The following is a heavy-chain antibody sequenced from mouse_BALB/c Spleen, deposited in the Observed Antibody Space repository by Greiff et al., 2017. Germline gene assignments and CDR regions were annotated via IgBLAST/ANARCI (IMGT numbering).Heavy chain of an antibody. Sequence: DVKLVESGGGLVQPGGSLRLSCATSGFTFTDYYMSWVRQPPGKALEWLGFIRNKANGYTTEYSASVKGRFTISRDNSQSILYLQMNTLRAEDSATYYCARDHRYDEGFAYWGQGTLVTVAA. V-gene: IGHV7-3*02. J-gene: IGHJ3*01. CDR2: IRNKANGYTT. D-gene: IGHD2-14*01. CDR1: GFTFTDYY. CDR3: ARDHRYDEGFAY.